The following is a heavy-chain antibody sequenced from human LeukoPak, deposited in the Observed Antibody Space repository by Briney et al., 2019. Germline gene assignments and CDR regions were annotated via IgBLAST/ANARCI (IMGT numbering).Heavy chain of an antibody. J-gene: IGHJ4*02. CDR2: IWSYGTKK. D-gene: IGHD6-19*01. Sequence: GGSLRLSCAAFGFLFSSYGMHWVRQAPGKGLEWVAVIWSYGTKKNYADSVKGRFTISRDNSKNTLFLQMNSLRAEYRAVYDGAKDMVGGGWYDLTPLYWGQGTQVTVSS. CDR1: GFLFSSYG. V-gene: IGHV3-33*06. CDR3: AKDMVGGGWYDLTPLY.